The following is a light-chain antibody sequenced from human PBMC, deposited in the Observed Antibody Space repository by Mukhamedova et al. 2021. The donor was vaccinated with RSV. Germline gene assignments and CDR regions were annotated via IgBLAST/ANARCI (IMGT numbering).Light chain of an antibody. J-gene: IGLJ1*01. CDR3: AAWDDSLNGYV. V-gene: IGLV1-44*01. CDR2: SNN. CDR1: SSNIGINT. Sequence: GSSSNIGINTVNWYQQLPGTAPKLVIYSNNQRPSGVPDRISGSKSGTSASLAISGLQSEDEADYYCAAWDDSLNGYVFGSGTKGTV.